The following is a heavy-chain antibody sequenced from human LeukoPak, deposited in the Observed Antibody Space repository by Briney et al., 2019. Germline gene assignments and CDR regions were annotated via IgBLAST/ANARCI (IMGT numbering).Heavy chain of an antibody. CDR2: IKDDGSEK. CDR1: GFTFSSYW. D-gene: IGHD6-13*01. V-gene: IGHV3-7*03. J-gene: IGHJ4*02. CDR3: ARARDSSWDY. Sequence: PGGSLRLSCAASGFTFSSYWMSWVRQAPGKGLEWVANIKDDGSEKYYVDSVKGRFTISRDDAKNSLYLQMNSLRAEDTAVCYCARARDSSWDYWGQGTLVTVSS.